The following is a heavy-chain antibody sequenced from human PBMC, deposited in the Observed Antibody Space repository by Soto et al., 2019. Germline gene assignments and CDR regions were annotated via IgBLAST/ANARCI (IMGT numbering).Heavy chain of an antibody. CDR2: INPNSGGT. V-gene: IGHV1-2*04. D-gene: IGHD2-15*01. CDR1: GYTLTGYY. Sequence: ASVKVSCKASGYTLTGYYMHWVRQAPGQGLEWMGWINPNSGGTNYAQKFQGWVTMTRDTSISTAYMELSRLRSDDTAVYYCARGCSGGSCYSSSYYGMDVWGQGTTVTVSS. CDR3: ARGCSGGSCYSSSYYGMDV. J-gene: IGHJ6*02.